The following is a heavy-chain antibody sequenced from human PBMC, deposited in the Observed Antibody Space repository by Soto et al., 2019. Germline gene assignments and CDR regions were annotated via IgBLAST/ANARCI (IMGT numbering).Heavy chain of an antibody. D-gene: IGHD3-22*01. CDR2: IWYDGSNK. CDR1: GFTFSSYG. CDR3: ARDRRYYDSRRDAFDI. Sequence: QVQLVESGGGVVQPGRSLRLSCAASGFTFSSYGMHWVRQAPGKGLEWVAGIWYDGSNKYYADSVKGRFTISRDNSKNTLYLQMNSLRAEDTAVYYCARDRRYYDSRRDAFDIWGQGTMVTVSS. V-gene: IGHV3-33*01. J-gene: IGHJ3*02.